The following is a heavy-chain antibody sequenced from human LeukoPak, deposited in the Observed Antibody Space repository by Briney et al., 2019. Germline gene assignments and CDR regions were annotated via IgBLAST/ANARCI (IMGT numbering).Heavy chain of an antibody. Sequence: SETLSLTCTVSDGSISSSSYYWGWIRQPPGKGLEWIGSIYYSGSTYYNPSLKSRVTISVGTSKNQSSLKLSSVTAADTAVYYCAGEYCSSTSCYIYYYYMDVWGKGTTVTVSS. CDR1: DGSISSSSYY. V-gene: IGHV4-39*07. CDR3: AGEYCSSTSCYIYYYYMDV. J-gene: IGHJ6*03. D-gene: IGHD2-2*02. CDR2: IYYSGST.